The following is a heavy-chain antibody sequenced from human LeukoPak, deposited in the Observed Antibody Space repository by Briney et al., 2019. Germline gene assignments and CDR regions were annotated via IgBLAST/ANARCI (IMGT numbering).Heavy chain of an antibody. CDR2: IYYSGST. J-gene: IGHJ4*02. CDR1: GGSISSSSYY. D-gene: IGHD3-3*01. CDR3: SAFGHFDY. V-gene: IGHV4-39*01. Sequence: SQTLSLTCTVSGGSISSSSYYWGWIRQPPGKGLEWIGSIYYSGSTYYNPSLKSRVTISVDTSKNQFSLKLSSVTAADTAVYYSSAFGHFDYWGQGTLVTVSS.